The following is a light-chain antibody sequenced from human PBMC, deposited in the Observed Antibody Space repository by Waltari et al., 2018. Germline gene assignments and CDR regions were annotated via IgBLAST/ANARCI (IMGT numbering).Light chain of an antibody. Sequence: QSALPQPASVSGSPGQSITISCPGTSSDVGAYNYVSWYQQNPGKAPKLMIYEVRNRPPGVSNRFSGSKSGNTASLTISGLQAEDEAYYYCSSKSRSTPVVFGGGTKLTVL. J-gene: IGLJ2*01. V-gene: IGLV2-14*01. CDR2: EVR. CDR3: SSKSRSTPVV. CDR1: SSDVGAYNY.